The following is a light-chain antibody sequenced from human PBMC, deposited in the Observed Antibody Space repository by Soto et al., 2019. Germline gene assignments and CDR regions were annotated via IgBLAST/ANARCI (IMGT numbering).Light chain of an antibody. CDR2: GNS. CDR3: QSYDSSLSVLV. V-gene: IGLV1-40*01. J-gene: IGLJ2*01. Sequence: QSVLTQPPSVSGAPGQRVTISCTGSSSNIGAGYDVHWYQQLPGTAPKLLIYGNSNRPSGVPDRFSGSKSGTSASLAITGLQAEVEADYYCQSYDSSLSVLVFGGGTKLTVL. CDR1: SSNIGAGYD.